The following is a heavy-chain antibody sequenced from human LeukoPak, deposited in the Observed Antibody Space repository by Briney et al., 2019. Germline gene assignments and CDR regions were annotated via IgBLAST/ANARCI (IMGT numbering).Heavy chain of an antibody. V-gene: IGHV1-18*01. CDR1: GYTFPNYG. CDR2: VSGYNGNT. J-gene: IGHJ6*03. CDR3: ARALGSGTHYYYYYMDV. D-gene: IGHD1-7*01. Sequence: ASVKVSCKASGYTFPNYGVSGVRQAPGQGLEWMGWVSGYNGNTNLAKNVQGRVTMTTDTSTSTAYMELRSLISDDTAVYYCARALGSGTHYYYYYMDVWGKGTTVTVSS.